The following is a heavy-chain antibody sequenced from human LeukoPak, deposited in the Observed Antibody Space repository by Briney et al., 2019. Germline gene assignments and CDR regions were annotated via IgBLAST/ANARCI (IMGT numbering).Heavy chain of an antibody. CDR1: GYTFTSYY. CDR2: INPSGGST. J-gene: IGHJ4*02. D-gene: IGHD3-10*01. CDR3: ARPSVLLWFGESMAGFDY. Sequence: ASVKVSCKASGYTFTSYYMHWVRQAPGQGLEWMGVINPSGGSTSYAQEFQGRVTMTRDMSTSTVYMELSSLRSEDTAVYYCARPSVLLWFGESMAGFDYWGQGTLVTVSS. V-gene: IGHV1-46*01.